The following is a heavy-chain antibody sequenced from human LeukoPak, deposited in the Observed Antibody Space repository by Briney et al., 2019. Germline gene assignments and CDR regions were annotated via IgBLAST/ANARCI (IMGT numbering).Heavy chain of an antibody. V-gene: IGHV1-18*01. CDR2: ISAYNGNT. CDR1: GYTFTSYG. CDR3: ARDLPSGYDSRAFDI. J-gene: IGHJ3*02. D-gene: IGHD5-12*01. Sequence: ASVKVSCKASGYTFTSYGISWVRQAPGQGLEWMGWISAYNGNTNYAQKRQGRVTMTTDTSTSTAYMELRSLRSDDTAVYYCARDLPSGYDSRAFDIWGQGTMVTVSS.